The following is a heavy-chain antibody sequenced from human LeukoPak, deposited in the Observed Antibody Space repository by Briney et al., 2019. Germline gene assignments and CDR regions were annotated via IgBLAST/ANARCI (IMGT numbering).Heavy chain of an antibody. CDR3: AKDFRIGYSAHFDY. D-gene: IGHD2-21*01. J-gene: IGHJ4*02. V-gene: IGHV3-30-3*01. CDR2: ISYDGSDK. CDR1: GFTFSNYA. Sequence: GGSLRLSCAASGFTFSNYAMHWVRQAPGKGLEWVAVISYDGSDKYYADSVKGRFSISRDNSKNTLYLQMDSLRGEDTAVYYCAKDFRIGYSAHFDYWGQGALVTVSS.